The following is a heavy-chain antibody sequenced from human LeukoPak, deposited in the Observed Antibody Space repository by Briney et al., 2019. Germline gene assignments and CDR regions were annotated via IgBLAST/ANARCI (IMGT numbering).Heavy chain of an antibody. V-gene: IGHV3-74*01. CDR2: INSDGSST. CDR1: GFTFSSYW. Sequence: PGGSLRLSCAASGFTFSSYWMHWVRQAPGKGLVWVSRINSDGSSTSYADSVKGRFTISRDNAKNPLYLQMNSLRAEDTAVYYCARAGYSSSLYYFDYWGQGTLVTVSS. D-gene: IGHD6-13*01. CDR3: ARAGYSSSLYYFDY. J-gene: IGHJ4*02.